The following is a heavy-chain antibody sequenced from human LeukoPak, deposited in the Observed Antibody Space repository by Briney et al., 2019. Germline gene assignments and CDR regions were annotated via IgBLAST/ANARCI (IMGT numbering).Heavy chain of an antibody. CDR3: ARAEAGYSSSWYAEYDY. Sequence: GGSLRLSCAASGFTFSSYGMHWVRQAPGKGLEWVAVISYDGSNKYYADSVKGRFTISRDNAKNTLYLQMNSLRAEDTAVYYCARAEAGYSSSWYAEYDYWGQGTLVTVSS. D-gene: IGHD6-13*01. J-gene: IGHJ4*02. CDR2: ISYDGSNK. V-gene: IGHV3-30*03. CDR1: GFTFSSYG.